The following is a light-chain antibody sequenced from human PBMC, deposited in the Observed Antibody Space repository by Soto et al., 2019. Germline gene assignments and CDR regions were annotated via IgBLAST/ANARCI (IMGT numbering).Light chain of an antibody. V-gene: IGLV1-51*02. CDR3: GTWDSSLSAWL. CDR2: ENS. CDR1: SSNIGNNY. Sequence: QSVLTQPPSVSAAPGQKVTISCSGSSSNIGNNYVSWYQQLPGTAPKLLIYENSKRPSGIPDRFSGSKSGTLATLGITGLQTGDEADYYCGTWDSSLSAWLFGGGTQLTVL. J-gene: IGLJ3*02.